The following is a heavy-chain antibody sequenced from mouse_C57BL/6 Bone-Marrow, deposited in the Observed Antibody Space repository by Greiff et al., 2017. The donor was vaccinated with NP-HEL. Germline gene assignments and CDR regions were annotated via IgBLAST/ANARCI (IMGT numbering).Heavy chain of an antibody. V-gene: IGHV1-55*01. CDR2: IYPGSGST. Sequence: VQLQQPGAELVKPGASVKMSCKASGYTFTSYWITWVKQRPGQGLEWIGDIYPGSGSTNYNEKFKSKATLTVDTSSSTAYMQLSSLTSEDSAVYYCKALITTVVAENFDYWGQGTTLTVSS. CDR3: KALITTVVAENFDY. D-gene: IGHD1-1*01. CDR1: GYTFTSYW. J-gene: IGHJ2*01.